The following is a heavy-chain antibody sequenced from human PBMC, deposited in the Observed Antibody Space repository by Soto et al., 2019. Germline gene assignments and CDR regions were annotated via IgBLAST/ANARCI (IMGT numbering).Heavy chain of an antibody. Sequence: QVQLVESGGGVVQPGRSLRLSCAASGFTFSSYAMHWVRQAPGKGLEWVAVISYDGSNKYYADSVKGRFTISRDNSKNTLYLLMNSLRAEDTAVYYCARDPSGYPYYYGMDVWGQGTTVTVSS. J-gene: IGHJ6*02. CDR3: ARDPSGYPYYYGMDV. CDR2: ISYDGSNK. D-gene: IGHD6-13*01. CDR1: GFTFSSYA. V-gene: IGHV3-30-3*01.